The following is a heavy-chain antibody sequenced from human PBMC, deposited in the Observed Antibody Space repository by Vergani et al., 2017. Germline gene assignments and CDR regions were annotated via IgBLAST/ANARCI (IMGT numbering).Heavy chain of an antibody. Sequence: EVQLVQSGAEVKKPGESLKISCKGSGYSFTSYWIGWVRQMPGKGLEWMGIIYPGDSDPRYSPSFQGQVTISADKSISTAYLQWSSLKASDTAMDYCARRGLPQSAANWSSDLWGRGTLVTVSS. D-gene: IGHD5-24*01. CDR3: ARRGLPQSAANWSSDL. CDR1: GYSFTSYW. J-gene: IGHJ2*01. V-gene: IGHV5-51*03. CDR2: IYPGDSDP.